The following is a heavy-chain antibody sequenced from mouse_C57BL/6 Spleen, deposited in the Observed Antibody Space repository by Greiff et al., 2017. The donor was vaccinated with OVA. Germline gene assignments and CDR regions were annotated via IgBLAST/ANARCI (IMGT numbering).Heavy chain of an antibody. Sequence: VQLQQPGAELVKPGASVKLSCKASGYTFTSYWMHWVKQRPGQGLEWIGMIHPNSGSTNYNEKFKSKATLTVDKSSSTAYMQLSSLTSEDSAVYYCARWVTTVAPDYWGQGTTLTVSS. CDR3: ARWVTTVAPDY. D-gene: IGHD1-1*01. V-gene: IGHV1-64*01. CDR1: GYTFTSYW. CDR2: IHPNSGST. J-gene: IGHJ2*01.